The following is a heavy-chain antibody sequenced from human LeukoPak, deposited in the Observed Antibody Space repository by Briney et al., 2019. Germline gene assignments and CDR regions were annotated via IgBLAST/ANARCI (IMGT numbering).Heavy chain of an antibody. CDR1: GYTFTSYD. Sequence: GASVKVSCKASGYTFTSYDINWVRQATGQGLEWMGWMNPNSGNTGYAQKFQGRVTMTRNTSISTAYMELSSLRSEDTAVYYCARGVDWYIFNWFDPWGQGTLVTVSS. CDR3: ARGVDWYIFNWFDP. D-gene: IGHD3-9*01. J-gene: IGHJ5*02. CDR2: MNPNSGNT. V-gene: IGHV1-8*01.